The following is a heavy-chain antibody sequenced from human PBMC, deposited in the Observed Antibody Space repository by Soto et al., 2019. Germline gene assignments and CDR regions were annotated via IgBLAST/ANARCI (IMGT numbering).Heavy chain of an antibody. Sequence: PGGSLRLSCAASGFTFSDYYMSWIRQAPGKGLEWVSYISSSGSTIYYADSVKGRFTISRDNAKNSLYLQMNSLRAEDTAVYYCARDPGVTTHIYYYYYMDVWGKGTTVTVSS. V-gene: IGHV3-11*01. CDR1: GFTFSDYY. CDR2: ISSSGSTI. CDR3: ARDPGVTTHIYYYYYMDV. J-gene: IGHJ6*03. D-gene: IGHD4-17*01.